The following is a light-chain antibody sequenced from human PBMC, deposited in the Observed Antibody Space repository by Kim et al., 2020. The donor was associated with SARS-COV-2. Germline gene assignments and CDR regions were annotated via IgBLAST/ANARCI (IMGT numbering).Light chain of an antibody. J-gene: IGKJ2*01. CDR2: GVS. Sequence: LSPGQRATLSCRASQSVARNYFAWYQQKPGQAPRLLIYGVSIRATGIPDRFSGSGSGTDFTLTMSRLEPDDVAVYYCQQYGSSRGTFGQGTKLEI. CDR3: QQYGSSRGT. V-gene: IGKV3-20*01. CDR1: QSVARNY.